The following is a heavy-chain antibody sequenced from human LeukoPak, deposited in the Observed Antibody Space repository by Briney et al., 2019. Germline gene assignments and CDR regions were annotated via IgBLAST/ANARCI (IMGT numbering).Heavy chain of an antibody. D-gene: IGHD5-12*01. CDR1: GYTFTSYD. J-gene: IGHJ5*02. V-gene: IGHV1-8*01. CDR2: MNPNSGNT. Sequence: GASVKVSCKASGYTFTSYDINWVRQATGQGLEWMGWMNPNSGNTGYAQKFQGRVTMTRNTSISTAYMELSSLRPEDTAVYYCARVQRGYSGYGPWGQGTLVTVSS. CDR3: ARVQRGYSGYGP.